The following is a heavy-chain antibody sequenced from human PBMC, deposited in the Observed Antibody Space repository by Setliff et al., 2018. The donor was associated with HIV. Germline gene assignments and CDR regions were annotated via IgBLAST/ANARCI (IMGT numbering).Heavy chain of an antibody. D-gene: IGHD5-12*01. J-gene: IGHJ4*02. CDR2: IPHNGGT. CDR3: AKSSPSIGYITDC. Sequence: SETLSLTCAVSGYSIGSGSFWGWIRQPPGKGLEWIATIPHNGGTYYNPDPSLTGRVPISLDTSKNQFSLKLTSVNAADTAVYFCAKSSPSIGYITDCWGQGAPVTVSS. V-gene: IGHV4-38-2*01. CDR1: GYSIGSGSF.